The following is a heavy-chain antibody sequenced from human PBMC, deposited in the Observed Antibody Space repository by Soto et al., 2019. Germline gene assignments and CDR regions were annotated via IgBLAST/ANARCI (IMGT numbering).Heavy chain of an antibody. CDR1: GYSFTTYW. V-gene: IGHV5-51*01. J-gene: IGHJ4*01. Sequence: GESLKISCKGSGYSFTTYWIAWVRQMPGKGLEWVGIIYPGDSDTRYSPSFEGHVTISVDKSISTAFLQWNSLKASDNAIYYCARHSTSAPKDYWGQGTLVTVS. CDR3: ARHSTSAPKDY. CDR2: IYPGDSDT. D-gene: IGHD3-10*01.